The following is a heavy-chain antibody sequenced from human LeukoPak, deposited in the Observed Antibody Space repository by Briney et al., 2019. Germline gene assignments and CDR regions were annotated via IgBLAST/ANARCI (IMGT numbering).Heavy chain of an antibody. D-gene: IGHD2-2*01. Sequence: GGSLRLSCAASGFTFSSYGMHWVRQAPGKGLEWVAFIRYDGSNKYYADSVKGRFTISEDNSKNTLYLQMNSLRAEDTAVYYCAKARWDCSSTSCAWYFDLWGRGTLVTVSS. V-gene: IGHV3-30*02. CDR1: GFTFSSYG. J-gene: IGHJ2*01. CDR3: AKARWDCSSTSCAWYFDL. CDR2: IRYDGSNK.